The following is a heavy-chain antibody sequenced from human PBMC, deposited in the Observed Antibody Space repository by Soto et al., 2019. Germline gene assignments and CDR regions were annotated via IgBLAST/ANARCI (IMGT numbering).Heavy chain of an antibody. CDR1: GFTFSSYG. J-gene: IGHJ6*02. V-gene: IGHV3-30*18. CDR3: AKVKDRYGSGGSCDGYYYYCMDV. Sequence: QVQLVESGGGVVQPGRSLRLSCAASGFTFSSYGMHWVRQAPGKGLEWVAVISYDGSNKYYADSVKGRFTISRDNSKNSLYMQMNSLRAEDTAVYYCAKVKDRYGSGGSCDGYYYYCMDVWGQGTTVTVSS. D-gene: IGHD2-15*01. CDR2: ISYDGSNK.